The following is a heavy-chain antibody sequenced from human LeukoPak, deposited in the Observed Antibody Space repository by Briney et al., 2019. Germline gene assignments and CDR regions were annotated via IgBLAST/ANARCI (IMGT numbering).Heavy chain of an antibody. CDR1: DGPIRSSSCH. CDR3: PRGQGYTYYSSGLIWSFDI. Sequence: PSETLSPPCSVSDGPIRSSSCHGGWIRQPPGKGLEWIGSIYYSGSTYYNPSLKSRVTISVDTSKNQFSLQLSSVTAADTAVYYCPRGQGYTYYSSGLIWSFDIWGQGTMVTVSS. D-gene: IGHD3-22*01. J-gene: IGHJ3*02. CDR2: IYYSGST. V-gene: IGHV4-39*01.